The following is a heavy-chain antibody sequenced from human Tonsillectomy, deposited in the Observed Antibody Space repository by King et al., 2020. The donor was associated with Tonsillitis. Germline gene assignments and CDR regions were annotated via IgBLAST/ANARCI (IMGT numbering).Heavy chain of an antibody. V-gene: IGHV1-46*01. CDR2: INPSGGRT. J-gene: IGHJ6*02. D-gene: IGHD1-20*01. CDR3: ARDANRNDPFGRYYHDYGLDV. CDR1: GYTFTSYY. Sequence: VQLVQSGAAVKKPGASVKVSCKASGYTFTSYYLHWVRQAPGQGLEWMGIINPSGGRTSYAQKFQGRVTMTRDTSTSTVNMELSSLRSQDTAVYYCARDANRNDPFGRYYHDYGLDVWGQGTTVTVSS.